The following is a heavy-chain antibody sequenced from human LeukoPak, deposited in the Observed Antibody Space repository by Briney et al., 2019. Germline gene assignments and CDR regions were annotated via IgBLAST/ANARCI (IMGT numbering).Heavy chain of an antibody. V-gene: IGHV3-7*01. CDR1: GFMFTNYW. CDR3: ARASENYDFWSGYPYYYYYYMDV. J-gene: IGHJ6*03. CDR2: IKQDGSEK. D-gene: IGHD3-3*01. Sequence: GSLRLSCAASGFMFTNYWMSWVRQAPGKGLEWVANIKQDGSEKYYVDSVKGRFTISRDNAKNSLYLQMNSLRAEDTAVYYCARASENYDFWSGYPYYYYYYMDVWGKGTTVTVSS.